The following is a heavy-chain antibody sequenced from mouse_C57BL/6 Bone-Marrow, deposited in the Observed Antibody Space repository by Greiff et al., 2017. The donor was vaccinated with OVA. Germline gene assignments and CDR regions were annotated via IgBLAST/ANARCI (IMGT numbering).Heavy chain of an antibody. CDR3: AFYYGSFLFDD. CDR1: GYTFTSYW. V-gene: IGHV1-74*01. CDR2: IHPSDSDT. Sequence: VQLQQPGAELVKPGASVKVSCKASGYTFTSYWMHWVKQRPGQGLEWIGRIHPSDSDTNYNQKLKGKSTLTVDKSSSTAYMPLSSLTSEDSAVYYCAFYYGSFLFDDWGQGTTLTVSS. J-gene: IGHJ2*01. D-gene: IGHD1-1*01.